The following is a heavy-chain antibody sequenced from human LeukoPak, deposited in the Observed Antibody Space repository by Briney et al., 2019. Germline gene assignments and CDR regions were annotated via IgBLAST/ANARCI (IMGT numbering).Heavy chain of an antibody. CDR1: GGSFSGYY. Sequence: SETLSLTCAVYGGSFSGYYWSWIRQPPGKGLEWIGEINHSGSTNYNPSLKSRVTISVDTSKNQFSLKLSSVTAADTAVYYCAGQTTVTTSEGWQPGYYYYGMDVWGQGTTVTVS. CDR3: AGQTTVTTSEGWQPGYYYYGMDV. CDR2: INHSGST. J-gene: IGHJ6*02. V-gene: IGHV4-34*01. D-gene: IGHD4-17*01.